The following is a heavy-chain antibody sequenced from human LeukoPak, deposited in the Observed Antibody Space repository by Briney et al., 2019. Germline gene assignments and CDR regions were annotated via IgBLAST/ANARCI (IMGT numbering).Heavy chain of an antibody. Sequence: SVKVSCKASGGTFSSYAISWVRQAPGQGLEWMGGIIPIFGTANYAQKSQGRVTITTDESTSTAYMELSSLRSEDTAVYYCAGYRTGYHYFDYWGQGTLVTVSS. D-gene: IGHD3/OR15-3a*01. J-gene: IGHJ4*02. CDR3: AGYRTGYHYFDY. V-gene: IGHV1-69*05. CDR1: GGTFSSYA. CDR2: IIPIFGTA.